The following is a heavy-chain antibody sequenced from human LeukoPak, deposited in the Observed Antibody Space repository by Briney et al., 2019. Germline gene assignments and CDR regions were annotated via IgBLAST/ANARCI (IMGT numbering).Heavy chain of an antibody. CDR2: IWYDGSNK. V-gene: IGHV3-33*06. CDR1: GFTFSSYG. D-gene: IGHD6-19*01. Sequence: GRSLRLSCAASGFTFSSYGMHWVRQAPGKGLEWVAVIWYDGSNKYYADSVKGRFTISRDNSKNTLYLQMNSLRAEVTAVYYCAKDRIAVAGTNFDYWGQGTLVTVSS. CDR3: AKDRIAVAGTNFDY. J-gene: IGHJ4*02.